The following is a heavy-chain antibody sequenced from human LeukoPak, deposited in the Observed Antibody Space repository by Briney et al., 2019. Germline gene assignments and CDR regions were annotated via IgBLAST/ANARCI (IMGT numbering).Heavy chain of an antibody. J-gene: IGHJ4*02. Sequence: GGSLRLSCAASGFIVSSNYMSWVRQAPGKGLEWVSVIYSGGSTYYADSVKGRFTISRDNSKNTLYLQMNSLRAEDTAVYYCARFSAAGTPFDYWGQGTLVTVSS. CDR3: ARFSAAGTPFDY. D-gene: IGHD6-13*01. CDR1: GFIVSSNY. CDR2: IYSGGST. V-gene: IGHV3-53*01.